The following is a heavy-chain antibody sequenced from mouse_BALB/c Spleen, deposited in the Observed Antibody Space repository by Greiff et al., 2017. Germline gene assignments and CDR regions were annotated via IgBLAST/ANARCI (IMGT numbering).Heavy chain of an antibody. D-gene: IGHD1-1*01. Sequence: EVHLVESGGGLVKPGGSLKLSCAASGFTFSSYTMSWVRQTPEKRLEWVATISSGGSYTYYPDSVKGRFTISRDNAKNTLYLQMSSLKSEDTAMYYCTRDVITTVVGGFAYWGQGTLVTVSA. CDR2: ISSGGSYT. J-gene: IGHJ3*01. CDR1: GFTFSSYT. CDR3: TRDVITTVVGGFAY. V-gene: IGHV5-6-4*01.